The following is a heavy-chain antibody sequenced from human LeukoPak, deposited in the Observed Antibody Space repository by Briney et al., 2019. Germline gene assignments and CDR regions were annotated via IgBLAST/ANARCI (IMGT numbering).Heavy chain of an antibody. CDR2: INPNIGDA. V-gene: IGHV1-2*02. J-gene: IGHJ5*01. Sequence: ASVKVSCKASGYTFTDYFIHWVRQAPGQGLEWMGWINPNIGDASYAQKFQDRVTMTRDRSINTAYMELSRLTSDVMAVYYCARMALDGGDSIGFDSWGQGTLVTVSS. CDR1: GYTFTDYF. CDR3: ARMALDGGDSIGFDS. D-gene: IGHD2-21*02.